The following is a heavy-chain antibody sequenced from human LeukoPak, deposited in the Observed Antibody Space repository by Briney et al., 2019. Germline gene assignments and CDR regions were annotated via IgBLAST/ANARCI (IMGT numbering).Heavy chain of an antibody. CDR1: GFTFGTYD. V-gene: IGHV3-48*03. D-gene: IGHD1-1*01. CDR3: VRSFAVDNDNFNDYFDY. J-gene: IGHJ4*02. CDR2: ITSRSETR. Sequence: PGGSLRLSCAASGFTFGTYDMNWVRQAPGKGLEWISCITSRSETRYYADSVKGRFTISRDNAKNSLFLQLNSLRADDTAVYYCVRSFAVDNDNFNDYFDYWGQGTLVTVSS.